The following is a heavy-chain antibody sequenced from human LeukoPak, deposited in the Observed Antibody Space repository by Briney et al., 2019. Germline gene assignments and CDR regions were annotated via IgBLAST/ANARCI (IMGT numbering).Heavy chain of an antibody. CDR1: GFTFSSYS. CDR3: ARDLGYCSSSSCSL. J-gene: IGHJ4*02. D-gene: IGHD2-2*01. CDR2: ISSSSSYI. Sequence: GGSLRLSCAASGFTFSSYSMNWVRQAPGKGLEWVSSISSSSSYIYYADSVQGRFTISRDNAKNSLYLQMNSLRAEDTAVYYCARDLGYCSSSSCSLWGQGTLVTVSP. V-gene: IGHV3-21*01.